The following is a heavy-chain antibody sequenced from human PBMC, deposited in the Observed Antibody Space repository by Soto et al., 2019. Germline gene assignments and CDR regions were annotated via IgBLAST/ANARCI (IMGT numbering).Heavy chain of an antibody. D-gene: IGHD3-3*01. CDR1: GFSFSSYA. CDR2: ISRNGGST. Sequence: PGGSLRLSCAASGFSFSSYAMHWVRQAPGKGLEYVSAISRNGGSTYYANSVKGRFTISRDNSKNTLYLQMGSLRAEDMAVYFCARGGLRVVIIQADSYMDVLGDGTTVTVS. CDR3: ARGGLRVVIIQADSYMDV. J-gene: IGHJ6*03. V-gene: IGHV3-64*01.